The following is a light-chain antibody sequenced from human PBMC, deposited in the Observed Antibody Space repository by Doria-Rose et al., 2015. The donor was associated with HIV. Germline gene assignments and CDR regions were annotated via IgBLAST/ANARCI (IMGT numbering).Light chain of an antibody. CDR1: QRFSSTY. J-gene: IGKJ1*01. CDR3: HQYGTSWT. V-gene: IGKV3-20*01. Sequence: EIVMTQSPGTLSLSPGERATLSCRASQRFSSTYLVWYQQKPSQAPSLLIYDGSTRATGIPDRFSASGPGTDFTLTINRLEPEDFALYYCHQYGTSWTFGQGTKVEI. CDR2: DGS.